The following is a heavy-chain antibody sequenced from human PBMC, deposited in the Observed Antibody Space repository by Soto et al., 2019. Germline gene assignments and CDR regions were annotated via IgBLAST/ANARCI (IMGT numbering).Heavy chain of an antibody. CDR1: GFTFSSYS. CDR3: ARIATMIVVGTKVNDAFDI. CDR2: IRSSSSII. J-gene: IGHJ3*02. Sequence: EVQLVESGGGLVQPGGSLRLSCAASGFTFSSYSMNWVRQAPGKGLEWVSYIRSSSSIIYYADSVKGRFTISRDNAKEGGCGQVSRRRGGEAAVYYCARIATMIVVGTKVNDAFDIWGQGTMVTVSS. V-gene: IGHV3-48*01. D-gene: IGHD3-22*01.